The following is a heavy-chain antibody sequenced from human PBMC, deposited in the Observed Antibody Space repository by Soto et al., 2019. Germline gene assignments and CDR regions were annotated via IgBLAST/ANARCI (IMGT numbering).Heavy chain of an antibody. J-gene: IGHJ1*01. Sequence: SETLSLTCTVSGGSISSYYWSWIRQPPGKGLEWIGYIYYSGSTNYNPSLKSRVTISVDTSKNQFSLKLSSVTAADTAVYYCARGEVAVTTSKYFQHWGQGTLVTVSS. V-gene: IGHV4-59*01. CDR1: GGSISSYY. D-gene: IGHD4-17*01. CDR2: IYYSGST. CDR3: ARGEVAVTTSKYFQH.